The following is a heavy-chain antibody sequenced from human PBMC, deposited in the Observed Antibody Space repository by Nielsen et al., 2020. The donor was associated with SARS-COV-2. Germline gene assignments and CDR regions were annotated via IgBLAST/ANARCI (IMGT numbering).Heavy chain of an antibody. CDR2: ISRSGSII. V-gene: IGHV3-11*01. Sequence: GESLKISCVVSGFSFSDYSMSWIRQAPGKGLEWVSYISRSGSIIQHADSVKGRFTISRDNAKNSLHLQMDNLRVEDTAVYYCAKDRAGATYARFDLWGQGTLVTVSS. CDR3: AKDRAGATYARFDL. CDR1: GFSFSDYS. J-gene: IGHJ4*02. D-gene: IGHD4/OR15-4a*01.